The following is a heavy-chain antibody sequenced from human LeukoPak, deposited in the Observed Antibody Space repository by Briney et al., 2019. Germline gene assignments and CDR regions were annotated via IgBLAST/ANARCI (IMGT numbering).Heavy chain of an antibody. CDR1: GFTFRSYG. CDR3: ATVRGASGSYYIDY. Sequence: GRSLRLSCGASGFTFRSYGMYWVRQAPGKGLEWVAVIWYDGSNKYYADSVKGRFTISRDNSKNTLYVQMNSLRAEDTAVYYCATVRGASGSYYIDYWGQGTLVTVSS. V-gene: IGHV3-33*01. D-gene: IGHD1-26*01. J-gene: IGHJ4*02. CDR2: IWYDGSNK.